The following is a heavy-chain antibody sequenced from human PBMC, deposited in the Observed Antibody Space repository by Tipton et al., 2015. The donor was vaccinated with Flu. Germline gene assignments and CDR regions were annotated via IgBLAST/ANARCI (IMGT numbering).Heavy chain of an antibody. CDR3: ARQLGGGDCY. J-gene: IGHJ4*02. V-gene: IGHV3-7*03. CDR2: IKQDGSQI. D-gene: IGHD2-21*01. Sequence: SLRLSCAASGFTFSDFWMSWVRQAPGKGLESVANIKQDGSQIYYVDSVKGRFTIPRDNAKNSLYLQMNSLRAEDTAVYYCARQLGGGDCYWGQGTLVTVSS. CDR1: GFTFSDFW.